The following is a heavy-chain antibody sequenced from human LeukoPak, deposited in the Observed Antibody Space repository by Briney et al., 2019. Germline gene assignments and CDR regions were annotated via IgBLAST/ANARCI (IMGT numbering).Heavy chain of an antibody. Sequence: PSETLSLTCTVSGGSISSSSYYWGWIRQPPGKGLEWIGNIYYSGSTYYNPSLKSRVTISVDTSKNQFSLKLDSVTAADTAVYYCARKNDYGDYVDYWGQGTLVTVSS. CDR1: GGSISSSSYY. CDR2: IYYSGST. CDR3: ARKNDYGDYVDY. D-gene: IGHD4-17*01. V-gene: IGHV4-39*07. J-gene: IGHJ4*02.